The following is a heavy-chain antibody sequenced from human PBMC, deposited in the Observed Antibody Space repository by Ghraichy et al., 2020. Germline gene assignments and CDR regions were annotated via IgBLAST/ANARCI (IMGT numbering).Heavy chain of an antibody. CDR2: ISSSSSYI. Sequence: GGSLRLSCAASGFTFSSYSMNWVRQAPGKGLEWVSSISSSSSYIYYADSVKGRFTISRDNAKNSLYLQMNSLRAEDTAVYYCARDRLGGPGEIVVVPAAIDYWGQGTLVTVSS. D-gene: IGHD2-2*01. J-gene: IGHJ4*02. V-gene: IGHV3-21*01. CDR3: ARDRLGGPGEIVVVPAAIDY. CDR1: GFTFSSYS.